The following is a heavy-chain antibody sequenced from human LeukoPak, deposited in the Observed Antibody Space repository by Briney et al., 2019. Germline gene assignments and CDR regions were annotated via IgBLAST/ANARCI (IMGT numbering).Heavy chain of an antibody. CDR2: IIPIFGTA. D-gene: IGHD4-17*01. CDR3: ARDFSDDYGDYEGLDYCYYGMDV. V-gene: IGHV1-69*13. Sequence: ASVKVSCKASGGTFSSYAISWVRQAPGQGLEWMGGIIPIFGTANYAQKFQGRVTITADESTSTAYMELSSLRSEDTAVYYCARDFSDDYGDYEGLDYCYYGMDVWGQGTTVTVSS. CDR1: GGTFSSYA. J-gene: IGHJ6*02.